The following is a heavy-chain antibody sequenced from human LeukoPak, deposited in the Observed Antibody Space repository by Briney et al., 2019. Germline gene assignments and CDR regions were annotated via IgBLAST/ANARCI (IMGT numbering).Heavy chain of an antibody. V-gene: IGHV4-34*01. D-gene: IGHD3-3*01. CDR1: GGSFSGYY. CDR2: INHSGST. J-gene: IGHJ6*02. Sequence: PSETLSLTCAVYGGSFSGYYWSWIRQPPGKGLEWIGEINHSGSTNYNPSLKSRVTISVDTSKNQFSLKLSSVTAADTAVYYCAREKVLRPWYYYYYGMDVWGQGTTATVSS. CDR3: AREKVLRPWYYYYYGMDV.